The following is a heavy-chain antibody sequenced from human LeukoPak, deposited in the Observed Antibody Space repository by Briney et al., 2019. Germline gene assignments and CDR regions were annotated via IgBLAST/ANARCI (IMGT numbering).Heavy chain of an antibody. D-gene: IGHD6-19*01. CDR2: IYYSGST. Sequence: PSETLSLTCTVSGGSISSYYWSWIRQPPGKGLEWIGYIYYSGSTNYNPFRKSRVTISVDTSKNQFSLKLSSVTAADTAVYYCARRYSSGWAPDYWAQGTLVTV. V-gene: IGHV4-59*01. CDR1: GGSISSYY. CDR3: ARRYSSGWAPDY. J-gene: IGHJ4*02.